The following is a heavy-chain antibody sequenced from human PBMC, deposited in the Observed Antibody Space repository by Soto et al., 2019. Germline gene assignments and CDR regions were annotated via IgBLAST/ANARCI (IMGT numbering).Heavy chain of an antibody. D-gene: IGHD6-13*01. J-gene: IGHJ4*02. CDR2: IWCDGSNK. CDR1: GFIFSNFG. CDR3: VSGASVSSHWGIDH. Sequence: QVQLVESGGGVVQPGRSLRLSCAASGFIFSNFGMPWVRQAPGKGLEWVAVIWCDGSNKDYADSVKGRFTISSDKSDNMLYLQINSLRGYDTALYYCVSGASVSSHWGIDHWGQGTLVNVSA. V-gene: IGHV3-33*01.